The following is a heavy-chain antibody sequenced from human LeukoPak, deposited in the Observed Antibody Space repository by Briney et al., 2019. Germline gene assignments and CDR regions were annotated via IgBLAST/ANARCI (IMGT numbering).Heavy chain of an antibody. CDR2: ISGSGGNT. CDR1: GFTFSSYA. CDR3: ARTDRTGALGRFRMRSDAFDI. J-gene: IGHJ3*02. V-gene: IGHV3-23*01. D-gene: IGHD3-3*01. Sequence: GGSLRLSCAASGFTFSSYAMSWVRQAPGKGLDWVSAISGSGGNTYYADSVKGRFTISRDNSKNTLFLQMNSLRAEDTAVYYCARTDRTGALGRFRMRSDAFDIWGQGTMVTVSS.